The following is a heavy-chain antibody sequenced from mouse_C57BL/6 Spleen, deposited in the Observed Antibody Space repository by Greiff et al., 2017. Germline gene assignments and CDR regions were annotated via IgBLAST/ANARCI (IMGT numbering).Heavy chain of an antibody. Sequence: QVQLQQSGAELVKPGASVKMSCKASGYTFTTYPIEWMKQNHGKSLEWIGNFHPYNDDTKYNEKFKGKATLTVEQSSSTVYLELSRLTSDDSAVYYCARKGDYGSSYDYWGQGTTLTVSS. D-gene: IGHD1-1*01. CDR2: FHPYNDDT. CDR3: ARKGDYGSSYDY. J-gene: IGHJ2*01. CDR1: GYTFTTYP. V-gene: IGHV1-47*01.